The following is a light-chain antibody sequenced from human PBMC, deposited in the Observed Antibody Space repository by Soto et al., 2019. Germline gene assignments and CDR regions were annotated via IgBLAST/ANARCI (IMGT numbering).Light chain of an antibody. J-gene: IGKJ1*01. CDR3: QQYGRSPWT. CDR1: QSSSSY. V-gene: IGKV3-20*01. Sequence: EIVLTQSPGTLSLSPGERATLSCRASQSSSSYLAWYQQKPGQAPRLLIYDASSRATGIPDRFSGSASGTDFTLTTSRLEPEDFAVYYCQQYGRSPWTFGQGTKVEIK. CDR2: DAS.